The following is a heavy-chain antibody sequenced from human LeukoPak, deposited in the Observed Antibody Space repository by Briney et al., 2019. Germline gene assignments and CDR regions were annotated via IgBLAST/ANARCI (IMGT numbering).Heavy chain of an antibody. V-gene: IGHV4-59*01. CDR3: ASSGYSSGGTIDY. CDR2: IHYSGST. D-gene: IGHD6-19*01. CDR1: GGSISSYY. J-gene: IGHJ4*02. Sequence: PSETLSLTCTVSGGSISSYYWSWIRQPPGKGLEGVGYIHYSGSTSYNPSLKGRVTISVDTSKNQFSLKLSSVTAADTAVYYCASSGYSSGGTIDYWGQGTLVTVSS.